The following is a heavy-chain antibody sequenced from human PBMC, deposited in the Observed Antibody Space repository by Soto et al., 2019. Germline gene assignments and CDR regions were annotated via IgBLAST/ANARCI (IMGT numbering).Heavy chain of an antibody. Sequence: GGSLRLSCAASGFTFKSYSMSWVRQAPGKGLEWVSGITGSGGTTSYADSVKGRFTISRDNSKNTLYLQMNSLRAEDTAVYYCAKDGYSSSSWAFDCWGQGIQVTVSS. D-gene: IGHD6-13*01. CDR2: ITGSGGTT. V-gene: IGHV3-23*01. J-gene: IGHJ4*02. CDR3: AKDGYSSSSWAFDC. CDR1: GFTFKSYS.